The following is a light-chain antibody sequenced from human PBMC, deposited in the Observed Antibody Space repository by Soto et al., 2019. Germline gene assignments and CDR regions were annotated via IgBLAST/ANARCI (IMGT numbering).Light chain of an antibody. V-gene: IGKV1-27*01. CDR2: GAS. CDR1: LGIGKF. Sequence: NQMTQSPSSLSASVGDSVTITCRASLGIGKFLAWYQQRPGKVPKLLIYGASTLQSGVPSRFSGRGSVRDFTLTISSLQPEDVATYYCQMYNRFPLTFGQGTKVELK. J-gene: IGKJ1*01. CDR3: QMYNRFPLT.